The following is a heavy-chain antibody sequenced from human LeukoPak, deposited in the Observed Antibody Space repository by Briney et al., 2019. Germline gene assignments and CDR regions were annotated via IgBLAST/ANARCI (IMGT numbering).Heavy chain of an antibody. CDR2: IYYSGST. J-gene: IGHJ6*02. V-gene: IGHV4-39*07. CDR3: ARGRFSRIAVAGTTLTIYYGMDV. Sequence: SETLSLTCTVSGGSISSSSYYWGWIRQPPGKGLEWIGSIYYSGSTYYNPSLKSRVTTSVDRSKNQFSLKLSFVTAADTAVYYCARGRFSRIAVAGTTLTIYYGMDVWGQGTTVTVSS. CDR1: GGSISSSSYY. D-gene: IGHD6-19*01.